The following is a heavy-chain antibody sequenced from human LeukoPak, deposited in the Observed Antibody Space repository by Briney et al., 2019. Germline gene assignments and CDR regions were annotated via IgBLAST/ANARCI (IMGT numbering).Heavy chain of an antibody. D-gene: IGHD4-11*01. Sequence: ASVKVSCKASGYTFTGYYMHWVRQAPGQGLEWMGWINPNSGGTNYAQKFQGRVTMTRDTSISTAYMELSRLRSDDTAVYYCARDRDYSSTDAFDIWGQGTMVTVSS. CDR1: GYTFTGYY. CDR3: ARDRDYSSTDAFDI. CDR2: INPNSGGT. J-gene: IGHJ3*02. V-gene: IGHV1-2*02.